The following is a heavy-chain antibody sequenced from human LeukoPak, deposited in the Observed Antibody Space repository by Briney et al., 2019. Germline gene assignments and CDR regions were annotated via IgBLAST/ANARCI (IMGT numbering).Heavy chain of an antibody. Sequence: GGSQRLSCAASGFTFSSYSMNWVRQAPGKGLEWVSSISSSSSYIYYADSVKGRFTISRDNAKNSLYLQMNSLRAEDTAVYYCASSDYGFVRTVRYWGQGTLVTVSS. D-gene: IGHD4-17*01. CDR2: ISSSSSYI. V-gene: IGHV3-21*01. J-gene: IGHJ4*02. CDR3: ASSDYGFVRTVRY. CDR1: GFTFSSYS.